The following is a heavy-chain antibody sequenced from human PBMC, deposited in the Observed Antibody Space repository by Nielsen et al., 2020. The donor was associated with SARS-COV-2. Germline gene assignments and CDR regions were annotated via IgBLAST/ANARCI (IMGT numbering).Heavy chain of an antibody. V-gene: IGHV3-30*18. CDR2: ISYDGSNK. J-gene: IGHJ4*02. CDR1: GFTFSSYG. D-gene: IGHD6-19*01. Sequence: GESLKISCAASGFTFSSYGMHWVRQAPGKGLEWVAVISYDGSNKYYADSVKGRFTIPRDNSKNTLYLQMNSLRAEDTAVYYCAKDLLRIAVAGTDYWGQGTLVTVSS. CDR3: AKDLLRIAVAGTDY.